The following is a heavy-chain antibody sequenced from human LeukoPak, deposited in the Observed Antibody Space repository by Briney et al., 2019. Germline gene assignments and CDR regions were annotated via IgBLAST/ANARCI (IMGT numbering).Heavy chain of an antibody. CDR1: GFTFSSYE. CDR3: AKLGSSWGGDVFDM. Sequence: GGSLRLSCAASGFTFSSYEMNWVRQAPGKGLEWVSYISSSGSTIYYADSVKGRFTISRDNAKNSLYMQMNSLRAEDTAVYYCAKLGSSWGGDVFDMWGQGTMVTVSS. CDR2: ISSSGSTI. D-gene: IGHD6-13*01. J-gene: IGHJ3*02. V-gene: IGHV3-48*03.